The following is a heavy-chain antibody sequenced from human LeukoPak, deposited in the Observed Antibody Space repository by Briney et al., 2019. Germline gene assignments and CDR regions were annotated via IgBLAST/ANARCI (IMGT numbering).Heavy chain of an antibody. J-gene: IGHJ4*02. CDR2: IYSGGRT. CDR3: ARDTYGSGSYGYFDY. V-gene: IGHV3-66*01. Sequence: GGSLRLSCAASGFTVSSNYMSWVRQAPGKGLEWVSVIYSGGRTYYADSVKGRFTISRGNSKNTLYLQMNSLRAEDTAVYYCARDTYGSGSYGYFDYWGQGTLVTVSS. CDR1: GFTVSSNY. D-gene: IGHD3-10*01.